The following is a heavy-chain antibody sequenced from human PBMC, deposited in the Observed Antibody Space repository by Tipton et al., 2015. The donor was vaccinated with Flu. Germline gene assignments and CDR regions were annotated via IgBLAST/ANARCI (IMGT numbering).Heavy chain of an antibody. CDR2: IQPRGSDT. J-gene: IGHJ4*02. D-gene: IGHD2-2*01. CDR3: ATERCSRSSCFYDF. V-gene: IGHV5-51*01. CDR1: GYTFSTSW. Sequence: QLAQSGAELKKPGESLTISCKASGYTFSTSWIGWLRQMPGKGLEWMGLIQPRGSDTRYRPSFEGQVTLSADKSVSTAYLQWSSLRASDTGMYFCATERCSRSSCFYDFWGQGTLVNVSS.